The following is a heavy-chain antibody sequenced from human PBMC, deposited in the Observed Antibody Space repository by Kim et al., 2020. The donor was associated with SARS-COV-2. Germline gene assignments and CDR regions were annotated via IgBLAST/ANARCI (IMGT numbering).Heavy chain of an antibody. CDR2: INHSGST. Sequence: SETLSLTCAVYGGSFSGYYWSWIRQPPGKGLEWIGEINHSGSTNYNQSLKSRVTISVDTSKNQFSLKLSSVTAADTAVYYCARGILVVVTAILGYWFDP. J-gene: IGHJ5*02. D-gene: IGHD2-21*02. CDR3: ARGILVVVTAILGYWFDP. V-gene: IGHV4-34*01. CDR1: GGSFSGYY.